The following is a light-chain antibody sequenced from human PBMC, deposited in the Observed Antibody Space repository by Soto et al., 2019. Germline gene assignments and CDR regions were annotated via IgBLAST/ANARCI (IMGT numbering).Light chain of an antibody. CDR2: EGI. V-gene: IGLV2-23*01. J-gene: IGLJ1*01. Sequence: QSALTQPASVSGSPGQSITISCTGTSSTVGGFNVVSWYQQHPGKAHKVIIYEGIKRPSGVSNRFSSSNSGSTASLTISGLQAEDEADYYCCSYVGATTYVFGTGTKVTVL. CDR3: CSYVGATTYV. CDR1: SSTVGGFNV.